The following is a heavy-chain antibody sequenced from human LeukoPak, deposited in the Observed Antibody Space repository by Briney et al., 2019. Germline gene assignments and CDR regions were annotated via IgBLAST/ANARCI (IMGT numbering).Heavy chain of an antibody. D-gene: IGHD3-22*01. CDR2: INHSGST. Sequence: SETLSLTCAVYGGSFSGYYWSWIRQPPGKGLEWIGEINHSGSTNYNPSLKSRVTISVDTSKNQFSLKLSSVTATDAAVYYCARGDWAGTAHDSSGYSNDYWGQGTLVTVSS. CDR1: GGSFSGYY. CDR3: ARGDWAGTAHDSSGYSNDY. J-gene: IGHJ4*02. V-gene: IGHV4-34*01.